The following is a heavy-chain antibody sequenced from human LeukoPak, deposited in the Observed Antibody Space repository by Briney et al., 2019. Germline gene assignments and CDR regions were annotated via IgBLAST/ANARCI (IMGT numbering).Heavy chain of an antibody. CDR2: IYSGGST. V-gene: IGHV3-53*01. J-gene: IGHJ3*02. CDR3: ARERIRGTAFDI. D-gene: IGHD3-10*01. CDR1: GFIVSSNY. Sequence: GGSLRLSCAASGFIVSSNYMSWVRQAPGKGLEWVSVIYSGGSTFYADSVRGRFTISRDNSKNTVYLQMNSLRAEDTVVYYCARERIRGTAFDIWGQGTMVTVSS.